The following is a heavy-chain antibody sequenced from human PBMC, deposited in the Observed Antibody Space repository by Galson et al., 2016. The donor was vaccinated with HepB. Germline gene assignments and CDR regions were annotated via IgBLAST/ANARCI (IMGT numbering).Heavy chain of an antibody. CDR2: ISTNGGYT. D-gene: IGHD3-22*01. V-gene: IGHV3-64D*06. J-gene: IGHJ4*02. CDR1: GFTLINYA. CDR3: VKGGYYDRKGFDY. Sequence: SLRLSCAASGFTLINYAMHWVRQAPGKGLEYVSTISTNGGYTSYADSVKGRFTISRDNSKNTLYLPMSSLRPEDTAVYYCVKGGYYDRKGFDYWGQGTLVTVSS.